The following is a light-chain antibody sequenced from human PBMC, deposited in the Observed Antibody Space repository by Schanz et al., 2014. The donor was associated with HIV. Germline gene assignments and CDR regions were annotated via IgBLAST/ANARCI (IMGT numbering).Light chain of an antibody. CDR3: QQYVSLPT. V-gene: IGKV3-20*01. CDR1: QTISSNY. J-gene: IGKJ2*01. CDR2: AAS. Sequence: EIVLTQSPGTLSLSPGERATLSCRASQTISSNYLAWYQQKPGQAPRLLIYAASIRTTGVSDRFSGSGSGTDFTLTISRLEPEDFAVFYCQQYVSLPTFGQGTTLEIK.